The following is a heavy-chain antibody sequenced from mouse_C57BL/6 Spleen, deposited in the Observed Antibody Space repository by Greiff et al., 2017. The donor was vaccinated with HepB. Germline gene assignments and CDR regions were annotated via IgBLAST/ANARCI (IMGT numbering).Heavy chain of an antibody. CDR1: GYAFSSYW. CDR3: ARKVTTVVESIHYFDY. J-gene: IGHJ2*01. D-gene: IGHD1-1*01. CDR2: IYPGDGDT. V-gene: IGHV1-80*01. Sequence: QVQLQQSGAELVKPGASVKISCKASGYAFSSYWMNWVKQRPGKGLEWIGQIYPGDGDTNYNGKFKGKATLTADKSSSTAYMQLSSLTSEDSAVYFCARKVTTVVESIHYFDYWGQGTTLTVSS.